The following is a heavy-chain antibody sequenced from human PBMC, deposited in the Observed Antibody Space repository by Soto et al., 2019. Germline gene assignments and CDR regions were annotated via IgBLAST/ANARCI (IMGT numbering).Heavy chain of an antibody. V-gene: IGHV1-46*03. D-gene: IGHD3-22*01. J-gene: IGHJ4*02. CDR3: ARGARYYYDSSGYLAY. Sequence: ASVKVSCKASGYTFTSYYMHWVRQAPGQGLEWMGIINPSGGSTSYAQKFQGRVTMTRDTSTSTVYMELSSLRSEDTAVYYCARGARYYYDSSGYLAYWGQGTLVTVSS. CDR2: INPSGGST. CDR1: GYTFTSYY.